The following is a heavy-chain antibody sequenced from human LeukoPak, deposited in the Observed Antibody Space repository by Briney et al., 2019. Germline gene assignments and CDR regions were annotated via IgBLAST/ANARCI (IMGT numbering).Heavy chain of an antibody. V-gene: IGHV4-61*02. D-gene: IGHD6-13*01. CDR1: GGSISSGSYY. CDR3: ARDLWIAAAGTIPDY. J-gene: IGHJ4*02. CDR2: IYTSGST. Sequence: SETLSLTCTVSGGSISSGSYYWSWIRQPAGKGLEWIGRIYTSGSTNYNPSLKSRVTISVDTSKNQFSLKLSSVTAADTAVYYCARDLWIAAAGTIPDYWGQGTLVTVSS.